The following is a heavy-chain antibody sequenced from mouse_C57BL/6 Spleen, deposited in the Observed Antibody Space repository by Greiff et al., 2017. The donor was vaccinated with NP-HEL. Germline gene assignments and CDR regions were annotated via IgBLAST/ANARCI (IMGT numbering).Heavy chain of an antibody. D-gene: IGHD2-10*01. CDR1: GYTFTSYW. V-gene: IGHV1-59*01. CDR3: ATYYGNYGWFAC. J-gene: IGHJ3*01. Sequence: VQLQQPGAELVRPGTSVKLSCKASGYTFTSYWMHWVKQRPGQGLEWIGVIDPSDSYTNYNQKFKGKATLTVDTSSSTAYMQLSSLTSEDSAVYYCATYYGNYGWFACWGQGALVTVSA. CDR2: IDPSDSYT.